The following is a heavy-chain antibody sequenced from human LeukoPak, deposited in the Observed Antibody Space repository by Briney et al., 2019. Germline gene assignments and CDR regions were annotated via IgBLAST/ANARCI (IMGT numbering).Heavy chain of an antibody. CDR3: AKGNYDFWSGPVY. CDR1: GFTFDDYA. Sequence: GGSLRLSCAASGFTFDDYAMHWVRQAPGKGLECVSGISWNSGSIGYADSVKGRFTISRDNAKNSLYLQMNSLRAEDTALYYCAKGNYDFWSGPVYWGQGTLVTVSS. J-gene: IGHJ4*02. CDR2: ISWNSGSI. D-gene: IGHD3-3*01. V-gene: IGHV3-9*01.